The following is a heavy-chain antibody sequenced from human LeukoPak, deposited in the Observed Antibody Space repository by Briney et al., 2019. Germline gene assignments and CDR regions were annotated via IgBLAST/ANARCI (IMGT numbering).Heavy chain of an antibody. J-gene: IGHJ4*02. CDR3: ARGFRGWYAEGFDY. CDR2: IKQDGSEK. V-gene: IGHV3-7*01. D-gene: IGHD6-19*01. CDR1: GFTFSTFA. Sequence: GGSLRLSCAASGFTFSTFAMIWVRQPPGKGLEWVANIKQDGSEKYYVDSVKGRFTISRDNAKNSLYLQMNSLRAEDTAVYYCARGFRGWYAEGFDYWGQGTLVTVSS.